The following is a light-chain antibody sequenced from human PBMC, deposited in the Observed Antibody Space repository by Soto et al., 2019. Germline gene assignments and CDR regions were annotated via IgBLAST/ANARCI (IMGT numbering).Light chain of an antibody. J-gene: IGKJ5*01. Sequence: DIQLTQSPFFLSASVGDRVTITCRASQGISSYLAWYQKKPGEAPKLLIYDASTLQGGVPSRFSGSGSGTEFTLTISSLQPEDFATYYCEQRNRSPITFGQGTRLESK. CDR3: EQRNRSPIT. CDR2: DAS. CDR1: QGISSY. V-gene: IGKV1-9*01.